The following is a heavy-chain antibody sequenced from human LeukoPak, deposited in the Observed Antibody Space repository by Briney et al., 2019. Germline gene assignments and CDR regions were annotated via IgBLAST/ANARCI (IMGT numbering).Heavy chain of an antibody. CDR2: IWYDGSNK. V-gene: IGHV3-33*06. J-gene: IGHJ4*02. CDR1: GFTFSSYG. Sequence: GGSLRLSCAASGFTFSSYGMHWVRQAPGKGLEWVAVIWYDGSNKYYADSVKGRFTISRDSSKNTLYLQMNSLRAEDTAVYYCAKDSGYSYGTLDYWGQGTLVTVSS. CDR3: AKDSGYSYGTLDY. D-gene: IGHD5-18*01.